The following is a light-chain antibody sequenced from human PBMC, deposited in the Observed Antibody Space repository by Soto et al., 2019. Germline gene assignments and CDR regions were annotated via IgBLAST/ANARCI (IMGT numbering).Light chain of an antibody. CDR1: SSDVGRYNY. CDR2: DVA. J-gene: IGLJ3*02. CDR3: CAYVGSYSWV. Sequence: QSALTQPRSVSASPGQSVTISCTGTSSDVGRYNYVSWYQQHPGKAPKLMIYDVAERPSGVPDRFSGSKSGDTASLTISGLQVEDEADYYCCAYVGSYSWVFGGGTKL. V-gene: IGLV2-11*02.